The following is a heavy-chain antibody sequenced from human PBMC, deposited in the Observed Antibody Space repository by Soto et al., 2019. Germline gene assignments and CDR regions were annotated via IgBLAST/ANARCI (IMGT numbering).Heavy chain of an antibody. CDR2: ISADNGNT. D-gene: IGHD6-19*01. V-gene: IGHV1-18*01. J-gene: IGHJ5*02. CDR3: ARVAVSNYNWFDP. Sequence: QVHLVQSGAEVKKPGASVKVSCKASGYTFTNYDITWVRQAPGQGLEWMGWISADNGNTNYAQRLQGRVTMTTDTSTSTADMELRSLTYDDTAVYYCARVAVSNYNWFDPWGQGTLVTVSS. CDR1: GYTFTNYD.